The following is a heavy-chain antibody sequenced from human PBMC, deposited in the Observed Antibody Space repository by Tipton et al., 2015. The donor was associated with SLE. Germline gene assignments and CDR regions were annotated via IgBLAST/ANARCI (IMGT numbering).Heavy chain of an antibody. J-gene: IGHJ4*02. CDR2: ISSGGTFI. CDR1: GFTFSSQE. CDR3: ARGFWNGFYIGYFDS. D-gene: IGHD3-3*01. Sequence: GSLRLSCTASGFTFSSQEMNWVRQAPGKGLEWVSYISSGGTFIHYADAVKGRFTISRGNAKNSLYLQMNSLRAEDTAVYYCARGFWNGFYIGYFDSWGQGAPVTVSS. V-gene: IGHV3-48*03.